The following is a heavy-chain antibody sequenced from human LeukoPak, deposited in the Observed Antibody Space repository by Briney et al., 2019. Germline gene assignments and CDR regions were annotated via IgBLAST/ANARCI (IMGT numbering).Heavy chain of an antibody. CDR1: GFTFSSYA. CDR2: ITGGSGAK. J-gene: IGHJ4*02. CDR3: AKDTPLSTDTSGWSSNSFDY. V-gene: IGHV3-23*01. D-gene: IGHD6-19*01. Sequence: GGSLRLSCTASGFTFSSYAMSWVRQAPGKGLEWVSNITGGSGAKYYADSVKGRFTISRDNSKDTLYLQMHSLRAEDTAVYFCAKDTPLSTDTSGWSSNSFDYWGQGTLVAVSS.